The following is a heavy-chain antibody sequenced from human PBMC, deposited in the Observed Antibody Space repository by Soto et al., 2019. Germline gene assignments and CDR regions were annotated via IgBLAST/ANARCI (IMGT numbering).Heavy chain of an antibody. J-gene: IGHJ4*02. CDR1: GFTFSSYW. CDR2: IKQDGSEK. CDR3: ARNLNGYGNWDY. V-gene: IGHV3-7*01. D-gene: IGHD1-1*01. Sequence: GGSLRLSCAASGFTFSSYWMSWVRQAPGKGLEWVANIKQDGSEKYYVDSVKGRFTISRDNAKDTLYLQMNNLSPEDTAVYYCARNLNGYGNWDYWGQGNLVTVSS.